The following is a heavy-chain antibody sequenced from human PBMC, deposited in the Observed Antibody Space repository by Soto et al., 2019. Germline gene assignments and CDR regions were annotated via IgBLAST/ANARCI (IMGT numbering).Heavy chain of an antibody. CDR2: IRSKSNGGTT. V-gene: IGHV3-49*03. CDR1: GFTFDDYA. CDR3: AMDTSGYNYYFDH. D-gene: IGHD3-22*01. Sequence: EVQLVESGGGLLQPGRSLRLSCATSGFTFDDYAMSWFRQAPGKGLELVGFIRSKSNGGTTEYAASVKGRFTISRDDSRNSAYLQMNSLKTEDTAVYYCAMDTSGYNYYFDHWGQGTLVIVSS. J-gene: IGHJ4*02.